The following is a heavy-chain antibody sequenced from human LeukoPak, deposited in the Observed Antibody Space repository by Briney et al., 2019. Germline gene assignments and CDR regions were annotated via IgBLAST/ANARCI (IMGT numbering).Heavy chain of an antibody. Sequence: SETLSLTCAVYGGSFSGYYWSWIRQPPGEGLEWIGEINHSGSTNYNPSLKSRVTISVDTSKNQFSLKLSSVTAADTAVYYCARVRYFDWSHDYWGQGTLVTVSS. CDR3: ARVRYFDWSHDY. D-gene: IGHD3-9*01. CDR1: GGSFSGYY. V-gene: IGHV4-34*01. J-gene: IGHJ4*02. CDR2: INHSGST.